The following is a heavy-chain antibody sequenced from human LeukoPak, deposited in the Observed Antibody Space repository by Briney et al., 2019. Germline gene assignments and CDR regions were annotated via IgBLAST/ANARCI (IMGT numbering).Heavy chain of an antibody. CDR2: INPSGGST. V-gene: IGHV1-46*01. CDR3: GRGIAGDY. CDR1: GYTFTSYY. J-gene: IGHJ4*02. Sequence: ASVKVSCKASGYTFTSYYIHWVRQAPGQGLEWMGIINPSGGSTTYAQKFQGRVTMTRDVSTSTVYMALSSLRSEDTAVYYCGRGIAGDYWGQGTLVTVSS. D-gene: IGHD6-13*01.